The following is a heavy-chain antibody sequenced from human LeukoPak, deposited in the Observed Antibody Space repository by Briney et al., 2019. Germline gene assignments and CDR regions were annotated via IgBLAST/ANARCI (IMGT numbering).Heavy chain of an antibody. J-gene: IGHJ6*02. Sequence: GGSLRLSGAASGFTFSSYAMSWVRQAPGKGLEWVSAISGSGGSTYYADSVKGRFTISRDNSKNTLYLQMNSLRAEYTAVYYCAKGSYSTSCYVIRDCYYYYGMDVWGQGTTVTVSS. CDR2: ISGSGGST. CDR3: AKGSYSTSCYVIRDCYYYYGMDV. V-gene: IGHV3-23*01. CDR1: GFTFSSYA. D-gene: IGHD2-2*01.